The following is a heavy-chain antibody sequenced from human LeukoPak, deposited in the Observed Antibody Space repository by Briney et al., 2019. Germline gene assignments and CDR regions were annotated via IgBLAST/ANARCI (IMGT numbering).Heavy chain of an antibody. V-gene: IGHV3-48*04. CDR3: ARAFTEVRRPQGFDY. J-gene: IGHJ4*02. CDR1: GFTFSSYS. CDR2: ISSSSSTI. Sequence: PGGSLRLSCAASGFTFSSYSMNWVRQAPGKGLEWVSYISSSSSTIYYADSVKGRFTISRDNAKNSLYLQMNSLRAEDTAVYYCARAFTEVRRPQGFDYWGQGTLVTVSS. D-gene: IGHD4/OR15-4a*01.